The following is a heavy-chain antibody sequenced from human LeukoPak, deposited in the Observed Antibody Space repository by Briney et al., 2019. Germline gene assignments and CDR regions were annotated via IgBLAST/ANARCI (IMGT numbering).Heavy chain of an antibody. V-gene: IGHV4-59*08. D-gene: IGHD3-22*01. J-gene: IGHJ6*02. CDR2: IYYSGST. Sequence: PSETLSLTCTVSGGSISSYYWSWIRQPPGKGLEWVGYIYYSGSTNYNPSLKSRVTISVDTSKNQFSLKLRSGTSADAAVYYCARLSPYDSSGYLHYGMDVWGQGTTVTVSS. CDR1: GGSISSYY. CDR3: ARLSPYDSSGYLHYGMDV.